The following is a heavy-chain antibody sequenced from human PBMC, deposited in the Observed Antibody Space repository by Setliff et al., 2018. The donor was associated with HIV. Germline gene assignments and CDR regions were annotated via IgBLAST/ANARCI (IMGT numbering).Heavy chain of an antibody. CDR3: ARGKGVGGVVITGGLDV. V-gene: IGHV1-2*06. D-gene: IGHD3-10*01. CDR1: GYIFTDYY. J-gene: IGHJ6*04. CDR2: INPNSGGT. Sequence: GASVKVSCKASGYIFTDYYMHWVRQAPGQELGWMGRINPNSGGTNYAQKFQGRVTMTRDTSISTAYMELSSLTSEDTAVYYCARGKGVGGVVITGGLDVWGKGTTVTVSS.